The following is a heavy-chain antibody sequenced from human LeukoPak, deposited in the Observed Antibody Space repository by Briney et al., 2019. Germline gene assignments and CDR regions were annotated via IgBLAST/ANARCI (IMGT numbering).Heavy chain of an antibody. CDR3: ARQGAYAYYYMDV. D-gene: IGHD2-2*01. Sequence: SETLSLTCTVSGGSISTYYWSWIRQPPGKGLEWIGHIYYTGSTNYNPSLKSRVTISVDTSKNQFSLKLSSVTAADTAVYYCARQGAYAYYYMDVWGKGTTVTISS. V-gene: IGHV4-59*01. CDR1: GGSISTYY. CDR2: IYYTGST. J-gene: IGHJ6*03.